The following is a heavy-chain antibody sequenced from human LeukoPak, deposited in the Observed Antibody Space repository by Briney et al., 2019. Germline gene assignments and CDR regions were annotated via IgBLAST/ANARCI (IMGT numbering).Heavy chain of an antibody. Sequence: GGSLRLSCAASGFTFSSYAMHWVRQAPGKGLEWVAVISYDGSDKYYADSVKGRFTISRDNSKNTLNLQMNSLRAEDTAVYYCTRNSLDYWGLGTLVTVSS. V-gene: IGHV3-30-3*01. CDR1: GFTFSSYA. CDR3: TRNSLDY. J-gene: IGHJ4*02. CDR2: ISYDGSDK.